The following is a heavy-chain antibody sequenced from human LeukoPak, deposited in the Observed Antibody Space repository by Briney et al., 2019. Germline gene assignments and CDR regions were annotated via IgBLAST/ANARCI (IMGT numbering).Heavy chain of an antibody. Sequence: GGSLRLSCAASGFSFSKYWMHWVRQTPGEGLVWVARIKEDGTYTSYADSVKGRFTIPRDNARNTVFLQMNSLRAEDTAVYYCARDFDMGITPGDDFDFWGQGTLVTVSS. CDR1: GFSFSKYW. CDR2: IKEDGTYT. V-gene: IGHV3-74*01. CDR3: ARDFDMGITPGDDFDF. D-gene: IGHD3-16*01. J-gene: IGHJ4*02.